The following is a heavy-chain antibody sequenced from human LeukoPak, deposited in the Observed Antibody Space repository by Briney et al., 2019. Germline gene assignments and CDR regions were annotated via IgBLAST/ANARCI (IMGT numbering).Heavy chain of an antibody. V-gene: IGHV3-9*01. CDR1: GFSFDDFA. Sequence: PGRSLRLSCAASGFSFDDFAMHWVRRAPGKGLEWVSGITWNGGTIDYADSVKGRFTISRDNAKNSLYLQMNSLRAEDTALYYCATRYASGPIADYWGQGTLVTVSS. CDR3: ATRYASGPIADY. D-gene: IGHD3-10*01. J-gene: IGHJ4*02. CDR2: ITWNGGTI.